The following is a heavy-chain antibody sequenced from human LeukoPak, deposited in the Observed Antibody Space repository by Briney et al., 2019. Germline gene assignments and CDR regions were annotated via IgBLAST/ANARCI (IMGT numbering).Heavy chain of an antibody. CDR1: GGSISSYY. V-gene: IGHV4-59*08. Sequence: SETLSLTCTVSGGSISSYYWSWIRQPPGKGLEWIGYIYYSGSTNYNPSLKSRVTISVDTSKNQFSLKLSSVTAADTAVYYCARRRGQSSGPSYYYFYMDVWGKGTTVTVSS. D-gene: IGHD2-8*02. CDR2: IYYSGST. CDR3: ARRRGQSSGPSYYYFYMDV. J-gene: IGHJ6*03.